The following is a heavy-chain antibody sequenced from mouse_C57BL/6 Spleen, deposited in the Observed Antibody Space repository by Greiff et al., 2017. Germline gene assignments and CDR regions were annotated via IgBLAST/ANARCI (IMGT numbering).Heavy chain of an antibody. V-gene: IGHV1-52*01. CDR3: ARYSNYYAMDY. D-gene: IGHD2-5*01. Sequence: QVQLQQPGAELVRPGSSVKLSCKASGYTFTSYWMHWVKQRPTQGLEWIGNINTSDSDAHYNQKFKDKATLTVDKSSSTAYMQLSSLTSEDSAVYYCARYSNYYAMDYWGQGTSVTVSA. J-gene: IGHJ4*01. CDR1: GYTFTSYW. CDR2: INTSDSDA.